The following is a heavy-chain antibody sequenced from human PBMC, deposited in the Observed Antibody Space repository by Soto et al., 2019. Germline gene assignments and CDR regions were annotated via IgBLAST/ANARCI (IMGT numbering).Heavy chain of an antibody. Sequence: GASVKVSCKASGGGNLRDYRTTWVRRAPGQGREWMGGIIPKLGAANYAQNFQGRVTVTADESTNTVYMELRSLRSDDTAVYYCARGRDGYNFGAVYWGQGTPVTVSS. V-gene: IGHV1-69*13. CDR2: IIPKLGAA. CDR1: GGGNLRDYR. J-gene: IGHJ4*02. D-gene: IGHD5-12*01. CDR3: ARGRDGYNFGAVY.